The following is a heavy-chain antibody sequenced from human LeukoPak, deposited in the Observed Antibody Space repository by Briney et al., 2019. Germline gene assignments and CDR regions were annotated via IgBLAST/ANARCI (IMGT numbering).Heavy chain of an antibody. CDR2: INVGNGNT. V-gene: IGHV1-3*01. Sequence: ASVTVSCKASGYIFTSYAMYWVRQAPGQRLEWMGWINVGNGNTKYSQKFQGRVTITRDTSASTAYMELSSLRSEDTAVYYCAREDDALDIWGQGTMVTVSS. J-gene: IGHJ3*02. CDR1: GYIFTSYA. CDR3: AREDDALDI.